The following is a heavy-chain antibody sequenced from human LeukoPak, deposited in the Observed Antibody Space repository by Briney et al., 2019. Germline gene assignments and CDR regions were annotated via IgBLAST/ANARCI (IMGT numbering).Heavy chain of an antibody. CDR1: GGTLSSYA. Sequence: SVKVSCKASGGTLSSYAISWVRQAPGQGLEWMGRIIPILGIANYAQKFQGRVTITADKSTSTAYMELSSLRSEDTAVYYCARGSSTSPYGMDVGGQGTTVTVS. CDR3: ARGSSTSPYGMDV. V-gene: IGHV1-69*04. J-gene: IGHJ6*02. CDR2: IIPILGIA. D-gene: IGHD2-2*01.